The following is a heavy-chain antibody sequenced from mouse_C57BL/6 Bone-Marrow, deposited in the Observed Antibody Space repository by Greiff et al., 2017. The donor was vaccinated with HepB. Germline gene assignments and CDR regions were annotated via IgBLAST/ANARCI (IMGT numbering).Heavy chain of an antibody. CDR3: ARGPYYYGSSYDYFDY. J-gene: IGHJ2*01. Sequence: QVQLQQSGAELARPGASMKLSCKASGYTFTSYGISWVKQRTGQGLEWIGEIYPRSGNTYYNEKFKGKATLTADKSSSTAYMELRSLTSEVSAVYFCARGPYYYGSSYDYFDYWGQGTTLTVSS. CDR2: IYPRSGNT. V-gene: IGHV1-81*01. CDR1: GYTFTSYG. D-gene: IGHD1-1*01.